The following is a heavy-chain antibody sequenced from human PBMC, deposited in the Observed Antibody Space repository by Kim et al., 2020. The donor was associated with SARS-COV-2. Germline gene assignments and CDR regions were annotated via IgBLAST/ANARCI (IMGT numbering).Heavy chain of an antibody. CDR3: ARAPLGYCSSTSCYHP. V-gene: IGHV3-53*01. J-gene: IGHJ5*02. D-gene: IGHD2-2*01. Sequence: SGKGRFTIARDNSKNTRYLQMNSLRAEDTAVYYCARAPLGYCSSTSCYHPWGQGTLVTVSS.